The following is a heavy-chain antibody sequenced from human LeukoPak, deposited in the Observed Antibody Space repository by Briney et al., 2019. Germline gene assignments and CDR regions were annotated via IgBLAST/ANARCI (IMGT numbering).Heavy chain of an antibody. CDR3: ARDARSGSYYYYYGMDV. V-gene: IGHV4-59*12. D-gene: IGHD1-26*01. CDR2: IYISGST. J-gene: IGHJ6*02. CDR1: GGSISSYY. Sequence: SETLSLTCTVSGGSISSYYWSWIRQPPGKGLEWIGYIYISGSTNYNPSLKSRVTISGDTSKNQFSLKLSSVTAADTAVYYCARDARSGSYYYYYGMDVWGQGTTVTVSS.